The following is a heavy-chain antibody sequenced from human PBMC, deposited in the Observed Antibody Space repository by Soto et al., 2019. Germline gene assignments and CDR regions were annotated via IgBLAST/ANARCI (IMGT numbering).Heavy chain of an antibody. D-gene: IGHD2-21*02. CDR3: AREEIPSACGGDCYGYY. CDR1: GGTFSSYA. J-gene: IGHJ4*02. Sequence: SVKVSCKASGGTFSSYAISWARQAPGQGLEWMGGIIPIFGTANYAQKFQGRVTITADESTSTAYMELSSLRSEDTAVYYCAREEIPSACGGDCYGYYWGQGTLVTVSS. V-gene: IGHV1-69*13. CDR2: IIPIFGTA.